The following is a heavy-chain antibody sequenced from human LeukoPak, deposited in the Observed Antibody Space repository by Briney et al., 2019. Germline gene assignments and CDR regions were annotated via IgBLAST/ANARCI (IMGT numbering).Heavy chain of an antibody. D-gene: IGHD5-12*01. V-gene: IGHV2-5*02. CDR3: IYSPVYTAYAY. J-gene: IGHJ4*02. CDR1: GFSLSTSGAG. CDR2: IYWDDDK. Sequence: SGPTLVKPTQTLTLTCTFSGFSLSTSGAGVGWIRQPPGKALEWLALIYWDDDKRYSPSLKSRLTITKDTPKNQVVLTMTNMDPVDTATYYCIYSPVYTAYAYWGQGTLVTVSS.